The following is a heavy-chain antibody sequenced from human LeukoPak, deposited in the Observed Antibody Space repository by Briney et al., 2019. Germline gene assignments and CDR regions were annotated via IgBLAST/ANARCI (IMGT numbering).Heavy chain of an antibody. Sequence: GGSLRLSCAASGFTFSSYGMHWVRQAPGKGLEWVAFIRYDGSNKYYADSVKGRFTISRDNSKNTLYLQMNSLRAEDTAVYYCAKDRDSSYYYFDYWGQGTLVTVPS. CDR2: IRYDGSNK. J-gene: IGHJ4*02. CDR1: GFTFSSYG. D-gene: IGHD6-13*01. CDR3: AKDRDSSYYYFDY. V-gene: IGHV3-30*02.